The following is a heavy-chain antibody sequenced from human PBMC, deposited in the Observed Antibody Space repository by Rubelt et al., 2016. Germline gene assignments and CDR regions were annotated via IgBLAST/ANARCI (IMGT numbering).Heavy chain of an antibody. CDR3: ARAGVTTADAFDI. V-gene: IGHV3-30*14. CDR1: GFTVSSYA. CDR2: ISYDGSSN. D-gene: IGHD4-11*01. Sequence: VQLLESGGGLVQPGGSLRLSCAASGFTVSSYAMHWVRQAPGKGLEWVAVISYDGSSNYYADSVKCRFTISRDKSKNTLYLQMNSLRAEDTAVYYCARAGVTTADAFDIWGQGTMVTVSS. J-gene: IGHJ3*02.